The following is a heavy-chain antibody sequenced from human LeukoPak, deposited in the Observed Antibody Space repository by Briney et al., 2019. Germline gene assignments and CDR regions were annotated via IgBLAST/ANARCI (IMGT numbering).Heavy chain of an antibody. CDR1: GDSISSLY. V-gene: IGHV4-59*08. Sequence: SETLSLTCSVSGDSISSLYWSWIPQPPGKGRVWIGYIYYTGSTNYNPSLKSRRTMFVNMSKNTFSLRLSDVTPADTGVYYCARRDDFDIWGQGTMVTVSS. CDR3: ARRDDFDI. J-gene: IGHJ3*02. CDR2: IYYTGST.